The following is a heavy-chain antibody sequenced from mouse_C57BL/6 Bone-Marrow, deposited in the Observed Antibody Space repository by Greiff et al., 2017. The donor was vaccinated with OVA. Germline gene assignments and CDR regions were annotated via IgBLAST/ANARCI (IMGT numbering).Heavy chain of an antibody. D-gene: IGHD1-1*01. CDR1: GYTFTSYW. Sequence: QVQLQQPGAELVKPGASVKLSCKASGYTFTSYWMQWVKQRPGQGLEWLGEIDPSDSYTNYNQKFKGKATLTVDTSSSTAYMQLSSLTSEDSAVYYCAREGDYYGKWGQGTTLTVSS. CDR2: IDPSDSYT. CDR3: AREGDYYGK. V-gene: IGHV1-50*01. J-gene: IGHJ2*01.